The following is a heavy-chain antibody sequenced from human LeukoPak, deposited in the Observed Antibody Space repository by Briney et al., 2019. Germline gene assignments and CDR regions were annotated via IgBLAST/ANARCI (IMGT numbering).Heavy chain of an antibody. Sequence: SVKVSCKASGGTFSSYAISWVRQAPGQGLEWMGRIIPIFGTANHAQKFQGRVTITTDESTSTAYMELSSLRSEDTAVYYCARDLGDYVWGSYRYPGYWGQGTLVTVSS. CDR2: IIPIFGTA. D-gene: IGHD3-16*02. CDR3: ARDLGDYVWGSYRYPGY. CDR1: GGTFSSYA. J-gene: IGHJ4*02. V-gene: IGHV1-69*05.